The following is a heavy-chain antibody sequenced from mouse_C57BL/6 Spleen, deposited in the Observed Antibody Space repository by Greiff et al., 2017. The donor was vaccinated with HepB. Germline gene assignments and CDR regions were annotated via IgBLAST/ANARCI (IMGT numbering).Heavy chain of an antibody. J-gene: IGHJ2*01. CDR3: ARGYGSSSYFDY. V-gene: IGHV14-2*01. CDR2: IDPEDGET. Sequence: EVQVVESGAELVKPGASVKLSCTASGFNIKDYYMHWVKQRTEQGLEWIGRIDPEDGETKYAPKFQGKATITADTSSNTAYLQLSSLTSEDTAVYYCARGYGSSSYFDYWGQGTTLTVSS. CDR1: GFNIKDYY. D-gene: IGHD1-1*01.